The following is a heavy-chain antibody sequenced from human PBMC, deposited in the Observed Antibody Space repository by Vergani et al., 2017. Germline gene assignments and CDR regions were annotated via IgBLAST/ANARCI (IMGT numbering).Heavy chain of an antibody. D-gene: IGHD1-26*01. J-gene: IGHJ4*02. CDR3: VKDAGSYENFFDS. CDR2: LTGGGGST. V-gene: IGHV3-23*01. Sequence: EVQLLESGGSLKQPGGSVRLSCAASGFTFSTYAMHWVRQAPGKGLEWVSALTGGGGSTYYADSFKGRFIISRDNSRDTLYLQMNSLRPEDTATNYCVKDAGSYENFFDSWGQGTLVTVFS. CDR1: GFTFSTYA.